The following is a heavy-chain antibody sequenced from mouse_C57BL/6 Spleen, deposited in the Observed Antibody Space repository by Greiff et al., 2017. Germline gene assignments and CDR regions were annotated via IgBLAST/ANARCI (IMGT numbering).Heavy chain of an antibody. CDR1: GFTFSDYG. J-gene: IGHJ4*01. CDR3: DRHYYDRGMDY. D-gene: IGHD1-1*01. Sequence: DVQLVESGGGLVKPGGSLKLSCAASGFTFSDYGTHWVRQAPEKGLEWVAYISSGRSTIYYADTVKGRFTISRANAKNTLFLQMTNLRSEDTATYYYDRHYYDRGMDYWGQGTALTVSS. V-gene: IGHV5-17*01. CDR2: ISSGRSTI.